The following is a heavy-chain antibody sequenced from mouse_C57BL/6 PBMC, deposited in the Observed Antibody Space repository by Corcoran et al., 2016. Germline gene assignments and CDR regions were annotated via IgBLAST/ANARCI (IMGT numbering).Heavy chain of an antibody. CDR2: IYPGDGDT. J-gene: IGHJ1*03. CDR1: GYAFSSYW. CDR3: ARSNYGSSYWYFDV. V-gene: IGHV1-80*01. D-gene: IGHD1-1*01. Sequence: QVHLKQSGPELVKRGASVKIPCKASGYAFSSYWMNWVTQRPGKGLAWIGQIYPGDGDTNYNGKFKGKATLTADKSSSTAYIQLSSRTSEDSAVYFCARSNYGSSYWYFDVWGTGTTVTVSS.